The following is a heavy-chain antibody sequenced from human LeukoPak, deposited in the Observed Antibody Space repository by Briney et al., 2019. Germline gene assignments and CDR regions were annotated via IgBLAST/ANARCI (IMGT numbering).Heavy chain of an antibody. CDR2: FDPEDGET. CDR3: ATDSSTPIAVAGTPLDS. D-gene: IGHD6-19*01. CDR1: GYTLTELS. V-gene: IGHV1-24*01. Sequence: ASVKVSCKVSGYTLTELSMHWVRQAPGKGLEWMGGFDPEDGETIYAQKFQGRVTMTEDTATDTAYMELSSLRSEDTAVYYCATDSSTPIAVAGTPLDSWGQGTLVTVSS. J-gene: IGHJ4*02.